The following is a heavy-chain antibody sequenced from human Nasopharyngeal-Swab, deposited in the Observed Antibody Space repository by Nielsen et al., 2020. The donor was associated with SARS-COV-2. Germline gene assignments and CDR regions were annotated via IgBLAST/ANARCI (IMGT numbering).Heavy chain of an antibody. V-gene: IGHV1-69*13. CDR1: GGTFSSYA. J-gene: IGHJ6*03. Sequence: SVNVSCKASGGTFSSYAISWVRQAPGQGLEWMGGIIPIFGTANYAQKFQGRVTITADESTSTAYMELSSLRSEDTAVYYCATKGTSGGYYYYYMDVWGKGTTVTVSS. D-gene: IGHD1-1*01. CDR2: IIPIFGTA. CDR3: ATKGTSGGYYYYYMDV.